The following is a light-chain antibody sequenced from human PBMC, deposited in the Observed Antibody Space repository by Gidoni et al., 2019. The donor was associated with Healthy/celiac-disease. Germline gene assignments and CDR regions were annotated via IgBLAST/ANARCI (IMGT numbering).Light chain of an antibody. J-gene: IGKJ1*01. CDR1: QSVSSSY. CDR2: GAS. CDR3: QRYGSSPVT. Sequence: DIVLTQSPGTLSLSPGERATLSCRASQSVSSSYLAWYQQKPGQAPRLLIYGASSRATGIPDRFSGSGSGTDFTLTISRLEPEDFAVYYCQRYGSSPVTFXQXTKVEIK. V-gene: IGKV3-20*01.